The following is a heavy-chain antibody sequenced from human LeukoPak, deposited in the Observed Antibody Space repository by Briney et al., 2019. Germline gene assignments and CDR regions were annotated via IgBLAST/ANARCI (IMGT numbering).Heavy chain of an antibody. CDR3: AKNKIRTPYCSSTSCYALFDY. CDR1: GFTFSSYA. Sequence: QPGGSLRLSCAASGFTFSSYAMSWVRQAPGKGLEWVSAISGSGGSTYYADSVKGRFTISRDNSKNTLYLQMNSLRAEDTAVYYCAKNKIRTPYCSSTSCYALFDYWGQGTLVTVSS. CDR2: ISGSGGST. J-gene: IGHJ4*02. V-gene: IGHV3-23*01. D-gene: IGHD2-2*01.